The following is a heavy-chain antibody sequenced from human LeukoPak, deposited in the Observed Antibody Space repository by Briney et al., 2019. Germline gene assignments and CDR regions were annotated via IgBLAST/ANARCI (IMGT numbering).Heavy chain of an antibody. Sequence: PGGSLRLSCAASGFTFSSYAMSWVRQAPGKGLEWVSAISGSGGSTYYADSVKGRFTISRDNSKNTLYLQMNSLRAEDTAVYYCANPGPFITVVVPAAYVDYYYYGMDVWGQGTTVTVSS. V-gene: IGHV3-23*01. CDR2: ISGSGGST. CDR3: ANPGPFITVVVPAAYVDYYYYGMDV. D-gene: IGHD2-2*01. J-gene: IGHJ6*02. CDR1: GFTFSSYA.